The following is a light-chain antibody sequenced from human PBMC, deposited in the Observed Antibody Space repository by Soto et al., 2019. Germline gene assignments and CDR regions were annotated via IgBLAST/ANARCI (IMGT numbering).Light chain of an antibody. CDR1: QSLTSY. V-gene: IGKV3-11*01. J-gene: IGKJ2*01. CDR3: LHRSTLPPMYT. CDR2: DGS. Sequence: DIVLTQSPATLSLSPGERATLSCRASQSLTSYLTWYQQKPGQAPRLLISDGSNRATGIPARFSASGSGTDFTLTISSLEPEDFAVYFCLHRSTLPPMYTFGQGTKLEIK.